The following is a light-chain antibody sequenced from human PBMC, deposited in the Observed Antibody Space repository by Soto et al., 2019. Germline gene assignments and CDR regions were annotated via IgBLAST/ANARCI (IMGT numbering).Light chain of an antibody. Sequence: VLTQSPGTLSLSPGEGAALSCRASQSVRNSYLAWYQQKPGQAPRLLIYDAYNRATGIPPRFSGSGSGIEFTLTISSLQPDDIATYYCQQCHRYLTFGQGTK. V-gene: IGKV3D-20*02. CDR2: DAY. J-gene: IGKJ1*01. CDR1: QSVRNSY. CDR3: QQCHRYLT.